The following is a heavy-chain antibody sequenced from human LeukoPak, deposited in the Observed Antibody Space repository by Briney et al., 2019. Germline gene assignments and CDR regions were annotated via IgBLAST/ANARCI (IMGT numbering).Heavy chain of an antibody. CDR3: ATTALGADFWSGYYSY. V-gene: IGHV3-23*01. CDR1: GFTFNSYA. D-gene: IGHD3-3*01. J-gene: IGHJ4*02. Sequence: PGGSLRLSCAASGFTFNSYAMSWVRQAPGKGLEWVSTISASGGGTYYADSVKGRFTISRDNSRNTLHLQMNSLRAEDTAVYYCATTALGADFWSGYYSYWGQGTLVTVSS. CDR2: ISASGGGT.